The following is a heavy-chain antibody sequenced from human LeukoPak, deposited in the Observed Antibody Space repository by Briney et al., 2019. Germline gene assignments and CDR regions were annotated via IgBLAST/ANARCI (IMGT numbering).Heavy chain of an antibody. CDR1: GYTFTSYD. CDR2: MNPNSGNT. V-gene: IGHV1-8*03. CDR3: ARVPVLRYFDWLVRRTGYYYMDV. D-gene: IGHD3-9*01. Sequence: GASVKVSCTASGYTFTSYDINWVRQATGQGLEWMGWMNPNSGNTGYAQKFQGRVTITRNPSISTAYMELSSLRSEDTAVYYCARVPVLRYFDWLVRRTGYYYMDVWGKGTTVTVSS. J-gene: IGHJ6*03.